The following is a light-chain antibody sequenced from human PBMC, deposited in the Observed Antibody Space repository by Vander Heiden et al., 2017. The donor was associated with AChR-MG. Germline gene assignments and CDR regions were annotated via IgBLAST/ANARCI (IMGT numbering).Light chain of an antibody. Sequence: FILTQPHSGPESPRKTVTISWTRSSGCIASNYGQWYQQRPGSAPTTVIYEDNQRPAGVPDRFSGCIGSTSTSAFLTISGLKTEVEADYYCQSYDSSNAVFGGGTQLTVL. CDR1: SGCIASNY. CDR3: QSYDSSNAV. V-gene: IGLV6-57*03. CDR2: EDN. J-gene: IGLJ7*01.